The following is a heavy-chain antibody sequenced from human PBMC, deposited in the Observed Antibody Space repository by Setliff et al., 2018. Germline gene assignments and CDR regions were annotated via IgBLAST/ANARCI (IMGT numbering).Heavy chain of an antibody. CDR1: GYTFTNYG. D-gene: IGHD3-22*01. CDR2: ISAYNDNT. J-gene: IGHJ6*03. CDR3: TREGVDSRSSTDYRYYMDV. Sequence: EASVKVSCKASGYTFTNYGISWVRQAPGQGLEWMGWISAYNDNTNYAQKLQGRVTIITDESTTIAYMELSSLRSDDTAVYYCTREGVDSRSSTDYRYYMDVWGKGTTVTVSS. V-gene: IGHV1-18*01.